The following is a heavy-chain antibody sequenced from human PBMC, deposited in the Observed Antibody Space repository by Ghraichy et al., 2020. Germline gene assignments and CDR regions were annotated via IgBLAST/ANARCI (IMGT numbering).Heavy chain of an antibody. CDR3: AKDCSSTSCYDRGGGYYYYGMDV. D-gene: IGHD2-2*01. V-gene: IGHV3-23*01. CDR2: ISGSGGST. CDR1: GFTFSSYA. Sequence: GGSLRLSCAASGFTFSSYAMSWVRQAPGKGLEWVSAISGSGGSTYYADSVKGRFTISRDNSKNTLYLQMNSLRAEDTAVYYCAKDCSSTSCYDRGGGYYYYGMDVWGQGTTVTVSS. J-gene: IGHJ6*02.